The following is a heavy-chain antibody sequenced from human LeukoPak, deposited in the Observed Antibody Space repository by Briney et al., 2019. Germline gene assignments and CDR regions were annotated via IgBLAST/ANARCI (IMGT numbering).Heavy chain of an antibody. CDR2: INHSGST. Sequence: SETLSLTCAVYGGSFSGYYWSWIRQPPGKGLEWIGEINHSGSTSYNPSLKSRVTISVDTSKNQFSLKLSSVTAADTAVYYCARTGYSYPYFDYWGQGTLVTVSS. CDR1: GGSFSGYY. J-gene: IGHJ4*02. D-gene: IGHD5-18*01. V-gene: IGHV4-34*01. CDR3: ARTGYSYPYFDY.